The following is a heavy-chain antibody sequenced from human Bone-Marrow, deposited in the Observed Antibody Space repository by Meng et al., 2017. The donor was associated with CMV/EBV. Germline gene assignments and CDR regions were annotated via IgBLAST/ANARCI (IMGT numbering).Heavy chain of an antibody. CDR3: ARDTGGYDSTTPDY. Sequence: LRLSCTVSGGSISSGDYYWSWIRQPPGKGLEWIGYIYYSGSTYYNPSLKSRVTISVDTSKNQFSLKLSSVTAADTAVYYCARDTGGYDSTTPDYWGQGTLVTVSS. CDR1: GGSISSGDYY. J-gene: IGHJ4*02. V-gene: IGHV4-30-4*08. D-gene: IGHD3-22*01. CDR2: IYYSGST.